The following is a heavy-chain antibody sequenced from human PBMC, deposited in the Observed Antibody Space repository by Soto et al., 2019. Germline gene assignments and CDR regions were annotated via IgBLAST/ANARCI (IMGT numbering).Heavy chain of an antibody. J-gene: IGHJ5*02. Sequence: ASVKVSCKASGYTFTGYYMHWVRQAPGQGLEWMGWINPNSGGTNYAQKFQGWVTMTRDTSISTAYMELSRLRSDDTAVYYCARGGTYSSSWYFSSLNWFVPSGQGTLVTVSS. D-gene: IGHD6-13*01. V-gene: IGHV1-2*04. CDR2: INPNSGGT. CDR1: GYTFTGYY. CDR3: ARGGTYSSSWYFSSLNWFVP.